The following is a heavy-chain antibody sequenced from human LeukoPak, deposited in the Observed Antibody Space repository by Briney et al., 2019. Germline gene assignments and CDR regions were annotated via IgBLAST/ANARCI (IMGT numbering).Heavy chain of an antibody. Sequence: GGSLRLSCTASGFTFRNVWMTWVRQAPGKGLEWVGRIQTITDGGTTDYAAPVRGRFTISRDDSKNSLYLQMNSLKTEDTAVYYCARVSIAVAGDWYYFDYWGQGTLVTVSS. D-gene: IGHD6-19*01. CDR3: ARVSIAVAGDWYYFDY. CDR1: GFTFRNVW. CDR2: IQTITDGGTT. J-gene: IGHJ4*02. V-gene: IGHV3-15*01.